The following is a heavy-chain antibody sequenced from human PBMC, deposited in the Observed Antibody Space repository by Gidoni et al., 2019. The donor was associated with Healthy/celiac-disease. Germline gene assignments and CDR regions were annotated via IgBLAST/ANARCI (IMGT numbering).Heavy chain of an antibody. V-gene: IGHV3-33*08. D-gene: IGHD1-7*01. CDR1: GFTFICSG. CDR2: IWYDGSNK. Sequence: QVQLLESGGGVVQPGRSLRLSCAASGFTFICSGLHWVRQAPGKVQEWVAVIWYDGSNKYYADSVKGRFTISRDNSKNTLYLQMNSLRAEDTAVYYCARWETGTTVPYYYYGMDVWGQGTTVTVSS. CDR3: ARWETGTTVPYYYYGMDV. J-gene: IGHJ6*02.